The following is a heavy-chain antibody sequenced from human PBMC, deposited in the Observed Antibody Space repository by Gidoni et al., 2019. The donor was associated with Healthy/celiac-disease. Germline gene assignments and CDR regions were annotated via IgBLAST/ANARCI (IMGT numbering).Heavy chain of an antibody. Sequence: EVQLVESGGGLVKPGGSLRLSCAASGFTFSNAWLSWVRQAPGKGLEWVGRIKSKTDGGTTDYAAPVKGRFTISRDDSKNTLYLQMNSLKTEDTAVYYCTTDVGGFIYYYYYMDVWGKGTTVTVSS. CDR1: GFTFSNAW. D-gene: IGHD3-16*01. V-gene: IGHV3-15*01. CDR2: IKSKTDGGTT. CDR3: TTDVGGFIYYYYYMDV. J-gene: IGHJ6*03.